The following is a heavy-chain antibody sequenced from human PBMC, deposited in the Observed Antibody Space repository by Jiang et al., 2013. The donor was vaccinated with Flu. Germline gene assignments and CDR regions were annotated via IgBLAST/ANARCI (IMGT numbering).Heavy chain of an antibody. CDR3: ARFSSDWFVDY. CDR2: MYHSETT. D-gene: IGHD3-9*01. V-gene: IGHV4-59*08. J-gene: IGHJ4*02. Sequence: LLKPSETLSLTCTVSGGAFSTHHWTWIRQPPGKGLEWIGNMYHSETTYYNPSLKSRVTIVEDTSKNQVSLKLNSVTAADTAVYYCARFSSDWFVDYWGQGTLVAVSS. CDR1: GGAFSTHH.